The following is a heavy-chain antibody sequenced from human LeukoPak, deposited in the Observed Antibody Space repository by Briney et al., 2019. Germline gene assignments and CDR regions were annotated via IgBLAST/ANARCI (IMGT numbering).Heavy chain of an antibody. CDR2: INHSGST. J-gene: IGHJ5*02. D-gene: IGHD5-18*01. CDR3: ARDVDTAMVWASWFDP. V-gene: IGHV4-34*01. Sequence: SETLSLTCAVYGGSFSGYYWSWLRQPPGKGLEWIGEINHSGSTNYNPSLTSRVTISVDTSKNQFSLKLSSVTAADTAVYYCARDVDTAMVWASWFDPWGQGTLVTVSS. CDR1: GGSFSGYY.